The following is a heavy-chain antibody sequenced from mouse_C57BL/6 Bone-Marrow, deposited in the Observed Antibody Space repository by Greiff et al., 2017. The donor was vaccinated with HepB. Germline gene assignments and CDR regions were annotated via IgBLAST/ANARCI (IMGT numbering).Heavy chain of an antibody. J-gene: IGHJ1*03. Sequence: QVQLQHSGAELVKPGASVKLSCKASGYTFTSYWMHWVKQRPGRGLEWIGRIDPNSGGTKYNEKFKSKATLTVDKPSSTAYMQLSSLTSEDSAVYYCASYYGSSIWYFDVWGTGTTVTVSS. D-gene: IGHD1-1*01. CDR1: GYTFTSYW. CDR3: ASYYGSSIWYFDV. V-gene: IGHV1-72*01. CDR2: IDPNSGGT.